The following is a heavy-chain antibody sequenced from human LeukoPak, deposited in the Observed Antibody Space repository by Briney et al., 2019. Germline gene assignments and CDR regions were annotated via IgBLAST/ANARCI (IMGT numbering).Heavy chain of an antibody. J-gene: IGHJ4*02. Sequence: VASVKVSCKASGYTFTSYDINWVRQATGQGLEWMGWMNPNSGNTGYAQKFQVRVTMTRNTSISTAYMELSSLRSEDTAVYYCARAAELVDYDFWSGYYMNYWGQGTLVTVSS. CDR1: GYTFTSYD. CDR2: MNPNSGNT. CDR3: ARAAELVDYDFWSGYYMNY. V-gene: IGHV1-8*01. D-gene: IGHD3-3*01.